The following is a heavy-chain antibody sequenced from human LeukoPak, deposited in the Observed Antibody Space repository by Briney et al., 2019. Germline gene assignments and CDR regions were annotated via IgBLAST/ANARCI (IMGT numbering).Heavy chain of an antibody. J-gene: IGHJ5*02. CDR2: IYYSGST. D-gene: IGHD6-13*01. CDR3: ARRLIAAAGTRTSWFDP. V-gene: IGHV4-59*01. Sequence: SETLSLTCTVSGGSISSYYWSWIRQPPGKGLEWIGYIYYSGSTNYNPSLKSRVTISVDTSKNQFSLKLSSVTVADTAVYYCARRLIAAAGTRTSWFDPWGQGTLVTVSS. CDR1: GGSISSYY.